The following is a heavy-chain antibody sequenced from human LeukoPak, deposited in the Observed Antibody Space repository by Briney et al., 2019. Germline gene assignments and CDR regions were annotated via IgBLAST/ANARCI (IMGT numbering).Heavy chain of an antibody. Sequence: EPGGSLRLSCAASGFTFSSSEMNWVRQAPGKGLEWVSYISSSSSTIYYADSVKGRFTISRDNAKNSLYLQMNSLRDEDTAVYYCARDHGYYDSSKWYFDLWGRGTLVTVSS. D-gene: IGHD3-22*01. CDR3: ARDHGYYDSSKWYFDL. CDR1: GFTFSSSE. CDR2: ISSSSSTI. J-gene: IGHJ2*01. V-gene: IGHV3-48*02.